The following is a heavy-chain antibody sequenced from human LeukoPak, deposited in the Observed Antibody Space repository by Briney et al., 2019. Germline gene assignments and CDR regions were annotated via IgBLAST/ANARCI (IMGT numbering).Heavy chain of an antibody. CDR1: VYTFTIYD. V-gene: IGHV1-8*03. CDR3: ARGPGAINDYYMDV. CDR2: MNPNNGNT. Sequence: ASVTVSFKASVYTFTIYDINWVRQATGQGLEWMGWMNPNNGNTGYAQNFQGRVTITRNTSISTAYMDLSSLRSEDTAVYYCARGPGAINDYYMDVWGKGTTVTVSS. D-gene: IGHD2-2*01. J-gene: IGHJ6*03.